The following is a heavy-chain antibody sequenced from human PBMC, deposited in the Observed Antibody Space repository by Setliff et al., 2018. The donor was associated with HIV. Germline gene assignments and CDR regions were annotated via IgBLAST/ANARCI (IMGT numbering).Heavy chain of an antibody. CDR1: GGTFSSYA. CDR3: ARGRDAYSHDY. D-gene: IGHD4-4*01. Sequence: SVKVSCKASGGTFSSYAISWVRQAPGQGLEWVGGIIPIFGTANYAQKFQGRVTITADESTNTAYMELSSLRSENTAVYYCARGRDAYSHDYWGRGTLVTVSS. J-gene: IGHJ4*02. V-gene: IGHV1-69*13. CDR2: IIPIFGTA.